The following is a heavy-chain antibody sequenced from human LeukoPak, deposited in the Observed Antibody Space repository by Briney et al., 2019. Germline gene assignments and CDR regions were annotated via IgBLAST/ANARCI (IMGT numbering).Heavy chain of an antibody. D-gene: IGHD7-27*01. CDR1: GFTVSYNY. V-gene: IGHV3-66*01. Sequence: GGSLRLSCAASGFTVSYNYMSWVRQAPGKGLEWVSIIYSSGNTYYADSVKGRFTISRDSSKSMLYLQMNSLRAEDTAVYYCARGTAWGHQDHWGQGTLVTVSS. J-gene: IGHJ4*02. CDR3: ARGTAWGHQDH. CDR2: IYSSGNT.